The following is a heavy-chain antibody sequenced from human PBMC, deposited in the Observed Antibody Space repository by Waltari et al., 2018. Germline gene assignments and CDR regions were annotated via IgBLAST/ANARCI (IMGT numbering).Heavy chain of an antibody. CDR3: ARDSLEVATWNYFDY. CDR2: IIPIFGTA. D-gene: IGHD5-12*01. V-gene: IGHV1-69*01. Sequence: QVQLVQSGAEVKKPGSSVKVSCKASGGTFSRYAISCVRQAPGQGLGWMGGIIPIFGTANYAQKFQGRVTITADESTSTAYMELSSLRSEDTAVYYCARDSLEVATWNYFDYWGQGTLVTVSS. J-gene: IGHJ4*02. CDR1: GGTFSRYA.